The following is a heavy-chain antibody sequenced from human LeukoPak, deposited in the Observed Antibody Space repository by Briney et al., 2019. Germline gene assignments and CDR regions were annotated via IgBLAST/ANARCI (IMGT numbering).Heavy chain of an antibody. J-gene: IGHJ4*02. D-gene: IGHD6-13*01. Sequence: GGSLRLSGAASGFTVTPSAMSWVRQTPGKGLQWVSTFITRGGSTYYTDSVKGRFTISRDNSKNTLYVQMNSLRAEDTAVYYCAIRTALYTTSWSNFDYWGQGTLVTVSS. CDR3: AIRTALYTTSWSNFDY. CDR2: FITRGGST. CDR1: GFTVTPSA. V-gene: IGHV3-23*01.